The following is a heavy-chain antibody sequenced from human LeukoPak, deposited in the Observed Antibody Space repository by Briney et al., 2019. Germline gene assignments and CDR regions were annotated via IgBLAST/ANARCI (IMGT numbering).Heavy chain of an antibody. CDR3: ARVGGSSWYGYYFDY. J-gene: IGHJ4*02. CDR2: IIPIFGTA. Sequence: ASVKVSCKASGGTFSSYAISWVRQAPGQGLEWMGRIIPIFGTANYAQKFQGRVTITTDESTSTAYMELSSLRSVDTAVYYCARVGGSSWYGYYFDYWGQGTLVTVSS. CDR1: GGTFSSYA. V-gene: IGHV1-69*05. D-gene: IGHD6-13*01.